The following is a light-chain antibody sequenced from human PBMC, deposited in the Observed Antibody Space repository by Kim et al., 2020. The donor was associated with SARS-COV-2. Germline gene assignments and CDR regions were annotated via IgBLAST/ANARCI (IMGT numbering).Light chain of an antibody. V-gene: IGKV1-33*01. CDR1: QDLRNY. CDR3: QQYNTLPVT. CDR2: DAS. Sequence: ASVGDRVTITCQASQDLRNYLNWFQQKPGKAPKLLIYDASNLETGVPSRFSGSGSGTDFTFTISSLQPEDIATYYCQQYNTLPVTFGQGTRLEIK. J-gene: IGKJ5*01.